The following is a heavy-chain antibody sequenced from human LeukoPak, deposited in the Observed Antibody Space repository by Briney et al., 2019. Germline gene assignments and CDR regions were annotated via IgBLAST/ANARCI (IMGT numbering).Heavy chain of an antibody. CDR3: ARATRAGLADVNWFDP. CDR1: GGTFSSYA. CDR2: IIPIFGTA. V-gene: IGHV1-69*13. D-gene: IGHD1-26*01. J-gene: IGHJ5*02. Sequence: GASVKVSCKASGGTFSSYAISWVRQAPGQGLEWMGGIIPIFGTANYAQKFQGRVTITADESTSTAYMELSSLRSEDTAVYYCARATRAGLADVNWFDPWGQGTLVTVSS.